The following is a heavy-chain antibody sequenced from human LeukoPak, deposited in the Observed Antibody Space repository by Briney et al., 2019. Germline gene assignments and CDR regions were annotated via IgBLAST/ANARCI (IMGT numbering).Heavy chain of an antibody. V-gene: IGHV4-59*01. J-gene: IGHJ4*02. D-gene: IGHD3-22*01. CDR2: IYYSGST. CDR1: GGSISSYY. Sequence: SETLSLTCTVSGGSISSYYWSWIRQPPGKGLEWIGYIYYSGSTNYNPSLKSRVTISVDTSKNQFSLKLSSVTAADTAVYYCARATYYYDSSGYLFDYWGQGTLVTVSS. CDR3: ARATYYYDSSGYLFDY.